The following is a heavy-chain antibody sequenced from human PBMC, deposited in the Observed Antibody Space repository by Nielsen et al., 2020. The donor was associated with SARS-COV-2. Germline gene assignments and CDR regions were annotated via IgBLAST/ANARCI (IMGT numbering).Heavy chain of an antibody. V-gene: IGHV1-3*01. CDR1: GYIFTRYA. J-gene: IGHJ5*02. CDR2: ITAGNGNT. D-gene: IGHD6-13*01. CDR3: AREQQLENWFDP. Sequence: ASVKVSCKASGYIFTRYAMHWVRQAPGQRLEWMGWITAGNGNTKYSQKFQGRVTITRDTSASTAYMELSSLRSEDTAVYYCAREQQLENWFDPWGQGTLVTVSS.